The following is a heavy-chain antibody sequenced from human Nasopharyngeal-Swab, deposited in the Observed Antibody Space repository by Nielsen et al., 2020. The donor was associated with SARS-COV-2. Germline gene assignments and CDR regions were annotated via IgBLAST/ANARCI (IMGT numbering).Heavy chain of an antibody. V-gene: IGHV3-23*01. CDR2: ISGSGDTT. CDR1: GFTFSSYS. D-gene: IGHD2-8*01. Sequence: GGSLRLSCAASGFTFSSYSMRWVRQAPGKGLGWVSGISGSGDTTKYADSVKGRFTISRDNDKNTLYLQMNSLRAEDTAVYYCAKRRSNDNYGMDVWGQGTTVTVSS. J-gene: IGHJ6*02. CDR3: AKRRSNDNYGMDV.